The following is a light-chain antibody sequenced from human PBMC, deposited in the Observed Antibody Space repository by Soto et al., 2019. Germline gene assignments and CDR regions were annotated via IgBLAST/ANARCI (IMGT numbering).Light chain of an antibody. CDR3: QQYYNTPRT. V-gene: IGKV4-1*01. CDR2: WAS. J-gene: IGKJ1*01. CDR1: QSFLYRSDNKNY. Sequence: DIVMTQSPQPLAVSLGERAPINCKSSQSFLYRSDNKNYLAWYQQRAGQPPKLLIHWASTRESGVPDRFSGSGSGTDFTLTISSPQAEGVPVYYCQQYYNTPRTFGQGTKVDI.